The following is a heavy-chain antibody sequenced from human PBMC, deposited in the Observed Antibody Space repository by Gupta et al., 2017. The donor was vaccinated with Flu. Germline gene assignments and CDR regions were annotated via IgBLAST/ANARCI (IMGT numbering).Heavy chain of an antibody. CDR1: GGTLSSYA. Sequence: VQLVQSGAEVKKPGSSGTVSCKASGGTLSSYAISWVRQAPGQGLEWMGGIIPIFGTANYAQKFQGRVTITADKSTSTAYMELSSLRSEDTAVYYCAKTLTQQHRMVWFDPWGQGTLVTVSS. V-gene: IGHV1-69*06. CDR2: IIPIFGTA. J-gene: IGHJ5*02. D-gene: IGHD6-13*01. CDR3: AKTLTQQHRMVWFDP.